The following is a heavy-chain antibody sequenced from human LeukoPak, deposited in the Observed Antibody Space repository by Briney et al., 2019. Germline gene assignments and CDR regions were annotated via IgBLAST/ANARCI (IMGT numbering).Heavy chain of an antibody. J-gene: IGHJ3*02. D-gene: IGHD6-6*01. Sequence: SETLSLTCTVSGGSISRYYWSWIRQPAGKGLEWIGRIYTSGSTNYNPSLKSRVTMSVDTSKNQFSLKLSSVTAADTAVYYCARGRPDYDAFDIWGQGTMVTVSS. V-gene: IGHV4-4*07. CDR3: ARGRPDYDAFDI. CDR1: GGSISRYY. CDR2: IYTSGST.